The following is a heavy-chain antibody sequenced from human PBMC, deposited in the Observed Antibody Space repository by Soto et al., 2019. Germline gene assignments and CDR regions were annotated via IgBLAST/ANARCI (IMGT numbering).Heavy chain of an antibody. Sequence: GGSLRLSCAGSGFTFSSYGIHWVRQAPGKGLEWVAVISYDGGNKYYADSVKGRFTISRDNSKSTLYLQMNSLRVEDTAVYYCAKDHGYGDYENYYGMDVWGQGTTVTVSS. CDR2: ISYDGGNK. J-gene: IGHJ6*02. D-gene: IGHD4-17*01. CDR1: GFTFSSYG. CDR3: AKDHGYGDYENYYGMDV. V-gene: IGHV3-30*18.